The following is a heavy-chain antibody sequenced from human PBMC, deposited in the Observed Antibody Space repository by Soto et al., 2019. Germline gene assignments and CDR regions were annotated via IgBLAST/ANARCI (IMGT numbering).Heavy chain of an antibody. CDR3: AREYAKNCTNGVCPGPDYYYMDV. J-gene: IGHJ6*03. V-gene: IGHV3-33*01. CDR1: GFTFSSYG. CDR2: IWYDGSNK. Sequence: GGSLRLSCAASGFTFSSYGMHWVRQAPGKGLEWVAVIWYDGSNKYYADSVKGRFTISRDNSKNTLYLQMNSLRAEDTAVYYCAREYAKNCTNGVCPGPDYYYMDVWGKGTTVTVSS. D-gene: IGHD2-8*01.